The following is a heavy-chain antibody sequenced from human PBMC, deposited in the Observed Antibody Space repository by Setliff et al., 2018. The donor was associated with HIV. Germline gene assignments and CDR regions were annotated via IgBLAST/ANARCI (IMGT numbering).Heavy chain of an antibody. V-gene: IGHV1-69*10. D-gene: IGHD3-16*01. CDR2: AIPMLGIA. CDR1: GGTFSSYV. CDR3: ARSSYYDVNSPFDY. J-gene: IGHJ4*02. Sequence: SVKVSCKASGGTFSSYVINWVRQAPGQGLEWMGGAIPMLGIANHVHKFQGRVTITADKSTSTAYMELNSLRAEDTAVYYCARSSYYDVNSPFDYWGQGTRVTVSS.